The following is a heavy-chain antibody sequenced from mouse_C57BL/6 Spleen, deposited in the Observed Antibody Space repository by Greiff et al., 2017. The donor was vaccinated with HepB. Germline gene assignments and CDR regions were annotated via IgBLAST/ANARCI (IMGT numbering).Heavy chain of an antibody. D-gene: IGHD2-10*02. J-gene: IGHJ1*03. CDR2: IYPGDGDT. CDR3: ARKGSIHWYFDV. Sequence: VQLQQSGAELVKPGASVKISCKASGYAFSSYWMNWVKQRPGKGLEWIGQIYPGDGDTNYNGKFKGKATLTADKSSSTAYMQLSSLTSEDSAVYFCARKGSIHWYFDVWGTGTTVTVSS. V-gene: IGHV1-80*01. CDR1: GYAFSSYW.